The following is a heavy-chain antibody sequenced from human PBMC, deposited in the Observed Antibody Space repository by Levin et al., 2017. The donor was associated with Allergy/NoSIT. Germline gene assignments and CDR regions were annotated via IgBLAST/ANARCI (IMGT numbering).Heavy chain of an antibody. J-gene: IGHJ4*02. CDR2: INHSGST. Sequence: PSETLSLTCAVYGGSFSGYYWSWIRQPPGKGLEWIGEINHSGSTNYNPSLKSRVTISVDTSKNQFSLKLSSVTAADTAVYYCASYAYSSGWYADWGQGTLVTVSS. CDR1: GGSFSGYY. V-gene: IGHV4-34*01. CDR3: ASYAYSSGWYAD. D-gene: IGHD6-19*01.